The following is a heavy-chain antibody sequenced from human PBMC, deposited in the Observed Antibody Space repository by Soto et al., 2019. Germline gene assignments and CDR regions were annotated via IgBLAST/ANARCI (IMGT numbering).Heavy chain of an antibody. V-gene: IGHV3-30*18. CDR3: AKDFKVSGSHYGTLNYYYGMDV. CDR1: GFTFSTYG. Sequence: VGSLRLSCAASGFTFSTYGMQWVRQAPGKGLEWVAVISYDGYLKYYVDAVKGRFTVARDNSKNTLFLEMNSLRVEDTAVYFCAKDFKVSGSHYGTLNYYYGMDVWGQGTTVTVSS. D-gene: IGHD3-10*01. CDR2: ISYDGYLK. J-gene: IGHJ6*02.